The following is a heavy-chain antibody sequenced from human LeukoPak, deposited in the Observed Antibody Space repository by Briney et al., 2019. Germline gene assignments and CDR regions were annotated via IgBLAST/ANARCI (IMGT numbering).Heavy chain of an antibody. CDR3: TRDHYYDSSGYPPDY. CDR2: IRSKAYGGTT. Sequence: GGSLRLSCTASGFTFGDYAMSWVRQASGKGLEWVGFIRSKAYGGTTEYAASVKGRFTISRDDSKSIAYLQMNSLKTEDTAVYYCTRDHYYDSSGYPPDYWGQGTLVTVSS. V-gene: IGHV3-49*04. D-gene: IGHD3-22*01. CDR1: GFTFGDYA. J-gene: IGHJ4*02.